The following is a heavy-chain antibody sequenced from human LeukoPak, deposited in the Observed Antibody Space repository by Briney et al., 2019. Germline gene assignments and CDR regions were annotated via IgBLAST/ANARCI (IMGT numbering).Heavy chain of an antibody. CDR2: INHSGST. Sequence: SETLSLTCAVYGGSFSGYYWSWIRQPPGKGLEWIGEINHSGSTNYNPSLKSRVTISVDTSKNQSSLKLSSVTAADTAVYYCARGQNTIFGVAEPNWFDPWGQGTLVTVSS. CDR1: GGSFSGYY. D-gene: IGHD3-3*01. CDR3: ARGQNTIFGVAEPNWFDP. J-gene: IGHJ5*02. V-gene: IGHV4-34*01.